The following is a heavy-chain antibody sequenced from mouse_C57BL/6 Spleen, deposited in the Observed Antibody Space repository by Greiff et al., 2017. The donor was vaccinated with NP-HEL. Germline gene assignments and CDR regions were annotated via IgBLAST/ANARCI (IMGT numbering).Heavy chain of an antibody. D-gene: IGHD1-2*01. V-gene: IGHV5-16*01. Sequence: DVQLVESEGGLVQPGSSMKLSCTASGFTFSDYYMAWVRQVPEKGLEWVANINYDGSSTYYLDSLKSRFIISRDNAKNILYLQMSSLKSEDTATYYCARDQGYYGFWYFDVWGTGTTVTVSS. CDR3: ARDQGYYGFWYFDV. CDR1: GFTFSDYY. CDR2: INYDGSST. J-gene: IGHJ1*03.